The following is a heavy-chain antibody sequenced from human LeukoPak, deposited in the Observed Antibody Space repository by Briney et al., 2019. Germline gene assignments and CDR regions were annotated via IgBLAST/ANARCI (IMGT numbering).Heavy chain of an antibody. CDR2: INPNSGDT. CDR1: GYTFTGYH. Sequence: ASVKVSCRASGYTFTGYHIHWVRQAPGQGLEWMGRINPNSGDTNYAQNFQGRVTMTRDTSINTAYMELSRLRSDDTAVYYCARDYCSSTSCLFDYWGQGTLVTVSS. CDR3: ARDYCSSTSCLFDY. V-gene: IGHV1-2*06. J-gene: IGHJ4*02. D-gene: IGHD2-2*01.